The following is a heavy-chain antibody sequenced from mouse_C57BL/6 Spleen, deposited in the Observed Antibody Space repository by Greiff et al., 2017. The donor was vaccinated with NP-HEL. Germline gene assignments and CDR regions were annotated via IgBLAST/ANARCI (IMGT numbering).Heavy chain of an antibody. CDR3: ARGVLRGFAY. D-gene: IGHD1-1*01. J-gene: IGHJ3*01. Sequence: VHLVESGPELVKPGASVKISCKASGYAFSSSWLNWVKQRPGKGLEWIGRSYPGDGDTNYNGKFKGKATLTADKSSSTAYMQLSSLTSEDSAVYFCARGVLRGFAYWGQGTLVTVSA. CDR2: SYPGDGDT. V-gene: IGHV1-82*01. CDR1: GYAFSSSW.